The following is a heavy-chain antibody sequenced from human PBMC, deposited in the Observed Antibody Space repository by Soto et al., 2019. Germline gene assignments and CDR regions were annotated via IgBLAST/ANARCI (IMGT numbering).Heavy chain of an antibody. Sequence: SETLSLTCAFYGGSFSGYYWIWIRQPPGKGLEWIGEINHSGSTNYNPSLKSRVTISVDTSKNQFSLKLSSVTAADTAVYYCARVKQLAADYWGQGTLVTVSS. D-gene: IGHD6-6*01. V-gene: IGHV4-34*01. CDR2: INHSGST. CDR3: ARVKQLAADY. CDR1: GGSFSGYY. J-gene: IGHJ4*02.